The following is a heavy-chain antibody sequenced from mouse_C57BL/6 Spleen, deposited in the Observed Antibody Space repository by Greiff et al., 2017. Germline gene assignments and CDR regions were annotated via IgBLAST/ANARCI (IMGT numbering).Heavy chain of an antibody. J-gene: IGHJ1*03. Sequence: QVQLQQSGAELVRPGTSVKVSCKASGYAFTNYLIEWVKQRPGQGLEWIGVINPGSGGTNYNEKFKGKATLTADKSSSTAYMQLSSLTSEDSAVYFCARRGPYGNYPHWYCDVWGTGTTVTVSS. V-gene: IGHV1-54*01. CDR2: INPGSGGT. D-gene: IGHD2-1*01. CDR3: ARRGPYGNYPHWYCDV. CDR1: GYAFTNYL.